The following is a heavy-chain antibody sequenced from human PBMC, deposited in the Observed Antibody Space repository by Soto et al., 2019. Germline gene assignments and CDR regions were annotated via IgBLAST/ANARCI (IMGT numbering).Heavy chain of an antibody. V-gene: IGHV4-30-4*01. CDR1: GGSISSEYYH. CDR3: AREDDGGDRDYYGLDV. J-gene: IGHJ6*02. D-gene: IGHD2-21*02. Sequence: PSETLSLTCTVSGGSISSEYYHWTWIRQAPGKGLEWIGYIHYSGSVHYNPSLQSRLTMSVDTSKNLFSLKLSSVTAADTALYFCAREDDGGDRDYYGLDVWGQGTTVTVSS. CDR2: IHYSGSV.